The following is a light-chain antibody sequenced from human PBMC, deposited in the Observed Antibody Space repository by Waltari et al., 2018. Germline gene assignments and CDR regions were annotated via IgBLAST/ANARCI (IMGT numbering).Light chain of an antibody. V-gene: IGLV2-23*01. CDR2: EGN. J-gene: IGLJ1*01. CDR1: NSDVGRYNL. Sequence: QSALTQPASVSGSPGQSTPISCTGTNSDVGRYNLVSWYQQHPGKAPKLMIYEGNRRPSGISDRFSGSKSGNTASLTISGLQAEDEADYYCCSYAGSTTYVFGTGTKVTVL. CDR3: CSYAGSTTYV.